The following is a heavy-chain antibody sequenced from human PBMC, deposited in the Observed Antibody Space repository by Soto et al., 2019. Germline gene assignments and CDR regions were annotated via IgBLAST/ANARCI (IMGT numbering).Heavy chain of an antibody. D-gene: IGHD1-20*01. CDR3: ASNTPTTGISSLTD. V-gene: IGHV3-30*19. J-gene: IGHJ3*01. CDR2: TSYDGSKV. Sequence: QLVESGGGLVQPGTSLRLSCTASGLGFSGFGMHWVRQAPGKGLEWVGVTSYDGSKVYYTKSVEGRFTISRDNAQSTLYLQMNSLRAADTAIYYSASNTPTTGISSLTDWGQGTAVTVSS. CDR1: GLGFSGFG.